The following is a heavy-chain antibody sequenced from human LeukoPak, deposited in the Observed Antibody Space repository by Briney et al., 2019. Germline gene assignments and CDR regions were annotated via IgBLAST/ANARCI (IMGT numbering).Heavy chain of an antibody. CDR3: TRPLVRGNYYYFES. CDR2: IFPSDSDT. J-gene: IGHJ4*02. D-gene: IGHD1-26*01. Sequence: GESLKISCKCSGYSFTTYWIAWVRQMPGKGLEWMGTIFPSDSDTRYSPSFQGQVTISVDKSITTAYLQWSSLKASDTAIYYCTRPLVRGNYYYFESWGQGTPVTVSS. CDR1: GYSFTTYW. V-gene: IGHV5-51*01.